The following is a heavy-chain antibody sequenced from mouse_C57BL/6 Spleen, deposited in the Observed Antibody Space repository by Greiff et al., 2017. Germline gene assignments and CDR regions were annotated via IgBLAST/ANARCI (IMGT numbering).Heavy chain of an antibody. V-gene: IGHV1-18*01. CDR3: ARRIYYDYDEDDMDY. CDR1: GYTFTDYN. Sequence: EVQLQQSGPELVKPGASVKIPCKASGYTFTDYNMDWVKQSHGKSLEWIGDINPNNGGTIYNQKFKGQATLTVDKSSSTAYMELRRLTSEDTAVYYCARRIYYDYDEDDMDYWGQGTSVTVSS. J-gene: IGHJ4*01. CDR2: INPNNGGT. D-gene: IGHD2-4*01.